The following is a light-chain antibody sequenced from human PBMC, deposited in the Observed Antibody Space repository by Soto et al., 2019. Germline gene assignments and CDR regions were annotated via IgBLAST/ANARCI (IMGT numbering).Light chain of an antibody. CDR2: EVS. CDR3: SSYTSSSIWV. V-gene: IGLV2-14*01. CDR1: SSDVGGYNY. J-gene: IGLJ3*02. Sequence: QSALTQPASVSGSPGQSITISCTGTSSDVGGYNYVSWYQQYPGKAPKLMIYEVSNRPSGVSNRFSGSKSGNTASLTISGLQAEDEADYYCSSYTSSSIWVFAGGTKVTVL.